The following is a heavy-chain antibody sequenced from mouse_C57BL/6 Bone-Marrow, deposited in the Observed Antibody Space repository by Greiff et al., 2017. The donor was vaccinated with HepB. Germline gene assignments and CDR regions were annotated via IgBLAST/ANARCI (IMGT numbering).Heavy chain of an antibody. D-gene: IGHD2-4*01. CDR3: TRVYDYDWFAY. CDR1: GFTFSSYA. J-gene: IGHJ3*01. CDR2: ISSGGDYI. Sequence: EVKLMESGEGLVKPGGSLKLSCAASGFTFSSYAMSWVRQTPEKRLEWVAYISSGGDYIYYADTVKGRFTISRDNARNTLYLQMSSLKSEDTAMYYCTRVYDYDWFAYWGQGTLVTVSA. V-gene: IGHV5-9-1*02.